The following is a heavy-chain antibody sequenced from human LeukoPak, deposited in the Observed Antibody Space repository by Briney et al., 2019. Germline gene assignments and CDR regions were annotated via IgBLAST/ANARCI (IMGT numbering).Heavy chain of an antibody. CDR1: GYTFTSYG. D-gene: IGHD3-22*01. J-gene: IGHJ4*02. CDR2: ISAYNGNT. CDR3: ARDSRFPYDYYDSSGYNL. V-gene: IGHV1-18*01. Sequence: ASVKVSCKASGYTFTSYGISWVRQAPGQGLEWMGWISAYNGNTNYAQKLQGRVTMTTDTSTSTAYMELRSLRSDDTAVYYRARDSRFPYDYYDSSGYNLWGQGTLVTVSS.